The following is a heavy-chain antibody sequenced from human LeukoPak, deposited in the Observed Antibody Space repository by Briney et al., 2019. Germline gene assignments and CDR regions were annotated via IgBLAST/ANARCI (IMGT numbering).Heavy chain of an antibody. Sequence: SETLSLTCPVCGGSLSGYYWSWIRQPPGKGLEWIGEIYHSGSTNYNPSLKSRVTMSVDTSKTQFSLNLSSVTDADTAVYYCARRRSYGSGSYYRADKYYFDYWGQGTLVTVSS. J-gene: IGHJ4*02. V-gene: IGHV4-34*01. D-gene: IGHD3-10*01. CDR2: IYHSGST. CDR1: GGSLSGYY. CDR3: ARRRSYGSGSYYRADKYYFDY.